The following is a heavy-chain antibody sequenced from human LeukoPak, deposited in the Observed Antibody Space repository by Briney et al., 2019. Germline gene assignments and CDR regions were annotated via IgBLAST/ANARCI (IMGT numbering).Heavy chain of an antibody. CDR2: IISSSSYI. CDR1: GFTFSSYS. J-gene: IGHJ4*02. V-gene: IGHV3-21*01. CDR3: ARAYNGYSSSWYPFDY. Sequence: GGGLRLSCAASGFTFSSYSMNWVRQAPGKGLEWVSSIISSSSYIYYADSVKGRFTISRDNAKNSLYLQMNSLRAEDTAVYYCARAYNGYSSSWYPFDYWGQGTLVTVSS. D-gene: IGHD6-13*01.